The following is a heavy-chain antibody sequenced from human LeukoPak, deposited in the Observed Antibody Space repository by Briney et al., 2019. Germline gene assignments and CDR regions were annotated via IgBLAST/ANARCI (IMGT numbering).Heavy chain of an antibody. CDR2: IYTSGST. CDR3: AREDNNVVATTY. Sequence: PSETLSHTCTVSGGSISSGSYYWSWIRQPAGKGLEWIGRIYTSGSTNYNPSLKSRVTISVDMSKNQFSLKLTSVTAADTAIYYCAREDNNVVATTYWGQGTLVTVSS. CDR1: GGSISSGSYY. D-gene: IGHD5-12*01. V-gene: IGHV4-61*02. J-gene: IGHJ4*02.